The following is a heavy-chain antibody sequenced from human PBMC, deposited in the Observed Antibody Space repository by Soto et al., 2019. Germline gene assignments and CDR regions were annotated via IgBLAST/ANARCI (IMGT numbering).Heavy chain of an antibody. J-gene: IGHJ4*02. V-gene: IGHV3-15*07. D-gene: IGHD3-16*01. Sequence: EVQLVESGGGLVEPGGSLRLSCAASGFTFNGAWMNWVRQAPGKGLEWVGRVKSKIDGGTIDYAAPVKGRFTISRDDSRNTVSLQMNSLRTEDSAMYYCSADLPDWGAYAFDYWCQGTLVTVSS. CDR2: VKSKIDGGTI. CDR3: SADLPDWGAYAFDY. CDR1: GFTFNGAW.